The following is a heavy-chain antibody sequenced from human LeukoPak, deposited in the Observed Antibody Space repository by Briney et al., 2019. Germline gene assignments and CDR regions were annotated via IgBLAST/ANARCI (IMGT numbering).Heavy chain of an antibody. CDR3: ARGTGYFETGMVKYKYYGMDV. D-gene: IGHD5-18*01. Sequence: GSVKVSCKASGYTFTSYYMHWVRQAPGQGLEWMGIIKSNGGSTSYGQRFQGRVTMNRDTSTNIVYMELTSLRSEDTAVYYCARGTGYFETGMVKYKYYGMDVWGQGTTVTVSS. CDR2: IKSNGGST. CDR1: GYTFTSYY. V-gene: IGHV1-46*01. J-gene: IGHJ6*02.